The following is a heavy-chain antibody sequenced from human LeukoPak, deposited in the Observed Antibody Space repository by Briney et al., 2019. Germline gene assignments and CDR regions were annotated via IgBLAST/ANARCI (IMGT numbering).Heavy chain of an antibody. J-gene: IGHJ6*03. V-gene: IGHV4-39*07. CDR3: ARRRGGDYGMYYYYYMDV. D-gene: IGHD4-17*01. Sequence: SETLSLTCTVSGGSISSSGHYWGWIRQPPGKGLEWIGSIYYSGSTYHNPSLKSRVTISVDTSKNQFSLKLSSVTATDTAVYYCARRRGGDYGMYYYYYMDVWGKGTTVTVSS. CDR2: IYYSGST. CDR1: GGSISSSGHY.